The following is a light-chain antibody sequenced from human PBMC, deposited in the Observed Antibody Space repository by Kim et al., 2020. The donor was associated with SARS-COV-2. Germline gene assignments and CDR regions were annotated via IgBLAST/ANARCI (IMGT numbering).Light chain of an antibody. J-gene: IGKJ2*01. CDR2: GAS. CDR3: KQYSHWPPYT. CDR1: QGGDTN. Sequence: PGEGVHLSCSASQGGDTNLAWYQQRPGQAPRLLSYGASTRATDLPARFSGSGSGTEFTIIVRSLQSEDFAVYYCKQYSHWPPYTFGPGTKVDIK. V-gene: IGKV3-15*01.